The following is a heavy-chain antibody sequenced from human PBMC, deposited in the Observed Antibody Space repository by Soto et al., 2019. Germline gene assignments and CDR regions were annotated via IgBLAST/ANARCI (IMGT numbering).Heavy chain of an antibody. J-gene: IGHJ6*02. CDR1: GDSVSSNSAA. Sequence: PSQTLSLTCAISGDSVSSNSAAWNWIRQSPSRGLEWLGRTYYRSKWYNDYAVSVKSRITINPDTSKNQFSLQLNSVTPEDTAVYYCARDLSDIVVVPAARAGTTYCSGGSCYFNYYYRMDVWGQGTTVTVSS. CDR3: ARDLSDIVVVPAARAGTTYCSGGSCYFNYYYRMDV. V-gene: IGHV6-1*01. D-gene: IGHD2-15*01. CDR2: TYYRSKWYN.